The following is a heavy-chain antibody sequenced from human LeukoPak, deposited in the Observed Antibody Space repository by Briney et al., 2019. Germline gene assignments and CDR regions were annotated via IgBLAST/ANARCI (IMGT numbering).Heavy chain of an antibody. Sequence: GGSLRLSCAASGFTFSSYAMSWVRQAPGKGLEWVSSISSSSSYIYYADSVKGRFTISRDNAKNSLYLQMNSLRAEDTAVYYCARSYYYGSGSSFRAPDYWGQGTLVTVSS. D-gene: IGHD3-10*01. V-gene: IGHV3-21*01. CDR2: ISSSSSYI. J-gene: IGHJ4*02. CDR3: ARSYYYGSGSSFRAPDY. CDR1: GFTFSSYA.